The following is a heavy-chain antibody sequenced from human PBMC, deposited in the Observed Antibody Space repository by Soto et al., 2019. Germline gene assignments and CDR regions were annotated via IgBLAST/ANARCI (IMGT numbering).Heavy chain of an antibody. CDR1: GGTFSSYA. J-gene: IGHJ4*02. CDR3: ARDLVPTSGSTGDY. D-gene: IGHD1-26*01. Sequence: QVQLVQSGAEVKKPGSSVKVSCKASGGTFSSYAISWVRQAPGQGLEWMEGIIPIFGTANYAQKYQGRVTITADESTSTAYMELSSLRSEDTAVYYCARDLVPTSGSTGDYWGQGTLVTVSS. V-gene: IGHV1-69*01. CDR2: IIPIFGTA.